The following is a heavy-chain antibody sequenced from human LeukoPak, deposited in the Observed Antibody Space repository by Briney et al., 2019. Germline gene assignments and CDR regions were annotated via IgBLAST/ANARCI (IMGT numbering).Heavy chain of an antibody. Sequence: SETLSLTCTVSGGSISSYYWSWIRQPPGKGLEWIGYIYYSGSTNYNPPLKSRVTISVDTSKNQFSLKLSSVTAADTAVYYCAGGGRELSAMLVYWGQGTLVTVSS. D-gene: IGHD5-18*01. CDR1: GGSISSYY. V-gene: IGHV4-59*01. CDR3: AGGGRELSAMLVY. J-gene: IGHJ4*02. CDR2: IYYSGST.